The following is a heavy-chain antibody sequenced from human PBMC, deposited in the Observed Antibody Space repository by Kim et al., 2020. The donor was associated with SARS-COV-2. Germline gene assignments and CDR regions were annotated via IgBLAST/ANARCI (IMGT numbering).Heavy chain of an antibody. CDR1: GFTFSNYA. V-gene: IGHV3-23*01. D-gene: IGHD3-9*01. CDR3: VKDYHILTGYWSDLGD. Sequence: GGSLRLSCAASGFTFSNYAMSWVRQTPGKGLEWVSSITSSADSTYYAASVKGRFTVSRDNSKNTLYVQMNSLRAEDTAVYYCVKDYHILTGYWSDLGDWGQGTLVTVSS. J-gene: IGHJ4*02. CDR2: ITSSADST.